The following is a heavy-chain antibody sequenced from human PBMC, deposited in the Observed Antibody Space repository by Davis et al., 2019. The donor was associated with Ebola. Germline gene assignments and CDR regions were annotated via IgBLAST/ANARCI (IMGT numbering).Heavy chain of an antibody. Sequence: GESLKISCQDSGNSFSSHWIGWVRQMPGKGLEWMGIIYPGDSDTRYSPSFEGQVTISVDKSISTAYLQWSSLKASDTAMYYCARLSSSSWFYGMDVWGQGTTVTVSS. J-gene: IGHJ6*02. D-gene: IGHD6-13*01. CDR2: IYPGDSDT. CDR3: ARLSSSSWFYGMDV. CDR1: GNSFSSHW. V-gene: IGHV5-51*01.